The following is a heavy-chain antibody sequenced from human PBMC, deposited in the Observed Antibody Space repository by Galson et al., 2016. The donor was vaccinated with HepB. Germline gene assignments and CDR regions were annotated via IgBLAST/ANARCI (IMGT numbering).Heavy chain of an antibody. J-gene: IGHJ4*02. CDR1: GFTFSSYD. Sequence: SLRLSCAASGFTFSSYDMHWVRQVPGKGLEWVSAIGAAGDTYYTDSVKGRFTISRENAKNSFYLQMSSLRAGDTAVDYCAALGPTLAWGQGTLVTVSS. D-gene: IGHD1-26*01. V-gene: IGHV3-13*01. CDR3: AALGPTLA. CDR2: IGAAGDT.